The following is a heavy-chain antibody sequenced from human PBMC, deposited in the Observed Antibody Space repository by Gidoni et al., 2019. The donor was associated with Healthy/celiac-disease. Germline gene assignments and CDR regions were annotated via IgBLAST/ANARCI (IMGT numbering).Heavy chain of an antibody. J-gene: IGHJ4*02. V-gene: IGHV3-23*01. CDR2: ISGSGGST. D-gene: IGHD2-2*01. CDR1: GFTFSSYA. CDR3: ANIRRGYCSSTSCHY. Sequence: EVQLLESGGGLVQPGGSLRLSCAASGFTFSSYAMSWVRQAPGKGLEWVSAISGSGGSTYYADSVKGRFTISRDNSKNTLYLQMNSLRAEDTAVYYCANIRRGYCSSTSCHYWGQGTLVTVSS.